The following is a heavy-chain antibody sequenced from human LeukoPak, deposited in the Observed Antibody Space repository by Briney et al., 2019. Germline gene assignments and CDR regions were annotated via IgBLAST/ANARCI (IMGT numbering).Heavy chain of an antibody. CDR3: AREFVQGSSLPYFDC. CDR2: IHHSGST. V-gene: IGHV4-4*02. D-gene: IGHD1-26*01. Sequence: SETLSLTCTVSGGSISSSHWWGWVRQPPGKGLEWVGEIHHSGSTNSNPSLKSRLTISVDKSKSQFSLRLNSVTAADTAVYYCAREFVQGSSLPYFDCWGQGTLVTVSS. CDR1: GGSISSSHW. J-gene: IGHJ4*02.